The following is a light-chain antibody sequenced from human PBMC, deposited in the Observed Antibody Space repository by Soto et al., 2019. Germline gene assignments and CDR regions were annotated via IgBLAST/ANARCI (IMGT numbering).Light chain of an antibody. CDR2: GAS. CDR3: QQYGSSPIT. CDR1: QSVSSN. Sequence: EIVVTQSPATLSVSPGERATLSCRASQSVSSNLGWYQQKPGQAPRLLIYGASTRATGIPDRFSGSGSGADFTLTISRLEPEDFAVYYCQQYGSSPITFGQGTRLEIK. V-gene: IGKV3-20*01. J-gene: IGKJ5*01.